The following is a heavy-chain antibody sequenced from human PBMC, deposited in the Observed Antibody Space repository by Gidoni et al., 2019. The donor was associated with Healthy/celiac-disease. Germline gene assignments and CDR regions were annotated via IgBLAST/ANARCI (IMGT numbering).Heavy chain of an antibody. CDR2: ISAYNGNT. Sequence: QVQLVQSGAEVKKPGASVKVSCKASGYTFTSYGISWVRQAPGQGLEWMGWISAYNGNTNYAQKLQGRVTMTTDTSTSTAYMELRSLRSDDTAVYYCARDSFDYGDYVYYGMDVWGQGTTVTVSS. CDR3: ARDSFDYGDYVYYGMDV. V-gene: IGHV1-18*01. J-gene: IGHJ6*02. D-gene: IGHD4-17*01. CDR1: GYTFTSYG.